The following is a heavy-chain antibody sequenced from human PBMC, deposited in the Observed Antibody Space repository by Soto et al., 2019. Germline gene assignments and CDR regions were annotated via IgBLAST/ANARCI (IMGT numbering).Heavy chain of an antibody. CDR1: GGSISSSNW. D-gene: IGHD4-17*01. Sequence: PSETLSLTCAVSGGSISSSNWWSWVRQPPGKGLEWIGEIYHSGSTNYNPSLKSRVTISVDKSKNQFSLKLSSVTAADTAVYYCARHDYGDYYGMDVWGQGTTVTVSS. J-gene: IGHJ6*02. CDR2: IYHSGST. V-gene: IGHV4-4*02. CDR3: ARHDYGDYYGMDV.